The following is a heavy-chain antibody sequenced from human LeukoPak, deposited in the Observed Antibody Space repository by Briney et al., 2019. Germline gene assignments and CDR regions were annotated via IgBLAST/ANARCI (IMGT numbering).Heavy chain of an antibody. Sequence: GGSLRLSCAASGFTFSSYAMSWVRQAPGKGLEWVSAISGSGGSTYYADSVKGRFTISRDNSKNMLYLQVNSLRAKDTAVYYCAKDLSYDSSGYYYGGAFDIWGQGTMVTVSS. CDR3: AKDLSYDSSGYYYGGAFDI. CDR2: ISGSGGST. J-gene: IGHJ3*02. CDR1: GFTFSSYA. D-gene: IGHD3-22*01. V-gene: IGHV3-23*01.